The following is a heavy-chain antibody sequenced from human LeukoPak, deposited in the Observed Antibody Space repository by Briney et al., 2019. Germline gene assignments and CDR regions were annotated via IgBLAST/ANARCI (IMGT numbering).Heavy chain of an antibody. J-gene: IGHJ5*02. V-gene: IGHV3-23*01. CDR1: GFTLSTYA. Sequence: GGSLRLSCAASGFTLSTYALSWVRQAPGKGLEGVSAISGSGTTIYYADSVKGRFTISRDNSKNTLYLQMNSLRAEDTAVYYCANLYDSVGYYIAWGQGALVTVSS. CDR2: ISGSGTTI. D-gene: IGHD3-22*01. CDR3: ANLYDSVGYYIA.